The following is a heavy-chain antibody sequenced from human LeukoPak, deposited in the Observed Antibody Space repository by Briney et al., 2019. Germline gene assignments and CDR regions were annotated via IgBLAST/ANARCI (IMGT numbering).Heavy chain of an antibody. V-gene: IGHV3-23*01. CDR1: FIFITYA. D-gene: IGHD3-10*02. Sequence: GGSLRLSCAASFIFITYAMNWVRQAPGKGLGWVSALSYSGGITYYADSVEGRFTISRDNSKNTLDLQMNSLRAEDTAIYYCAKASAVRGYYYYGMDVWGQGTTVTVSS. J-gene: IGHJ6*02. CDR2: LSYSGGIT. CDR3: AKASAVRGYYYYGMDV.